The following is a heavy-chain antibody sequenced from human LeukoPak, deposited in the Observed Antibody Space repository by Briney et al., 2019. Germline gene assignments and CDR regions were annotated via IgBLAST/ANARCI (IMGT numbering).Heavy chain of an antibody. J-gene: IGHJ4*02. CDR3: ARETTDYGDYPDAFDY. CDR1: GGSISSSSYY. CDR2: SYYSGST. V-gene: IGHV4-39*07. Sequence: SETLSLTCTVSGGSISSSSYYWGWLRQPPGRGLGGIGSSYYSGSTYYNPSLKSRVTISVDTSKNQFSLKLGSLTAADTAVYYCARETTDYGDYPDAFDYWGQGTLVTVSS. D-gene: IGHD4-17*01.